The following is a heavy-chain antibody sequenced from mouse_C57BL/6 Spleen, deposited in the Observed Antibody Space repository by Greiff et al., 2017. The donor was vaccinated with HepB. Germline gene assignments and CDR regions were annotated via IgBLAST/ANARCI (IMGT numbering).Heavy chain of an antibody. CDR1: GYAFSSYW. CDR3: ARSPSTMVTRYYAMDY. D-gene: IGHD2-2*01. V-gene: IGHV1-80*01. Sequence: VQRVESGAELVKPGASVKISCKASGYAFSSYWMNWVKQRPGKGLEWIGQIYPGDGDTNYNGKFKGKATLTADKSSSTAYMQLSSLTSEDSAVYFCARSPSTMVTRYYAMDYWGQGTSVTVSS. CDR2: IYPGDGDT. J-gene: IGHJ4*01.